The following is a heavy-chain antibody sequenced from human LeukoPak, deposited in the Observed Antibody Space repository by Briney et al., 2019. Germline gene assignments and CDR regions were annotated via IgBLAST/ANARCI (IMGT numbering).Heavy chain of an antibody. D-gene: IGHD1-7*01. CDR1: GFSLSTSGMC. Sequence: RTSGPTLVYPTQTLTLTCTFSGFSLSTSGMCVSWIRQPPGKALEWLARIDWDDDKYYNSSLKIRLTISKDTSKNQVVLTMTDMDPVDTATYYCARNKWNFVDYWGQGTLVTVSS. CDR2: IDWDDDK. V-gene: IGHV2-70*11. J-gene: IGHJ4*02. CDR3: ARNKWNFVDY.